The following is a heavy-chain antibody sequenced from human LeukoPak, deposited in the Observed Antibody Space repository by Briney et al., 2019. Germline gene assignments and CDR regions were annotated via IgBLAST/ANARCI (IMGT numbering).Heavy chain of an antibody. CDR2: IYYSGST. CDR3: ARLPYDFWSGMHLNGWFDP. V-gene: IGHV4-39*01. J-gene: IGHJ5*02. D-gene: IGHD3-3*01. CDR1: GGSISSSSYY. Sequence: SETLSLTCTVSGGSISSSSYYWGWIRQPPGKGLEWIGSIYYSGSTYYNPSLKSRVTISVDTSKNQFSLKLSSVTAADTAVYYCARLPYDFWSGMHLNGWFDPWGQGTLVTVSS.